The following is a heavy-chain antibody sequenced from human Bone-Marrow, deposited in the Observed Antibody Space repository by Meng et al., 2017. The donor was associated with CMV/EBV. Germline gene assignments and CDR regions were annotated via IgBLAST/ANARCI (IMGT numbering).Heavy chain of an antibody. V-gene: IGHV3-9*01. CDR2: ISWNGGNI. J-gene: IGHJ4*01. D-gene: IGHD4/OR15-4a*01. CDR3: ARGLTFDY. CDR1: GFSFDDYA. Sequence: SLKISCDHSGFSFDDYAMHWVRQAPGKGLEWVSGISWNGGNIGYADSVKGRFTILKDNAKNSLYLQMNSLRAEDTAVYYCARGLTFDYWGHGTLVTVSS.